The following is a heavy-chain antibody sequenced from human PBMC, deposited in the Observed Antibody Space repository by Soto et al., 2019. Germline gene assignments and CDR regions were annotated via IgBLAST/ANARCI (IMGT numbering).Heavy chain of an antibody. Sequence: EVQLVESGGGLVQPGGSLRLSCAASGFSITNTWMHWVRQAPGKGLEWVGRVKSKADGGTADYAAPVKGRFTVSRDDSKNTQYLKMNSLKMEDTAVYYWNSYPDFWGGHTPLWGQGTLVTVSS. J-gene: IGHJ4*02. CDR3: NSYPDFWGGHTPL. CDR2: VKSKADGGTA. D-gene: IGHD3-3*01. CDR1: GFSITNTW. V-gene: IGHV3-15*07.